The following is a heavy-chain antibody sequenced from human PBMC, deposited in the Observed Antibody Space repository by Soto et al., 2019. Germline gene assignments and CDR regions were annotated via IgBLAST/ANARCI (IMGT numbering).Heavy chain of an antibody. CDR1: GFTFSSYS. D-gene: IGHD3-10*01. Sequence: EVQLVESGGGLVQPGGSLRLSCAAAGFTFSSYSMNWVRQAPGKGLEWVSYISSSSSTIYYADSVKGRFNISRDNAKNSLYLQMNSLRAEDTAVYYCASPIGELYYWGQGTLVTVSS. CDR3: ASPIGELYY. CDR2: ISSSSSTI. V-gene: IGHV3-48*01. J-gene: IGHJ4*02.